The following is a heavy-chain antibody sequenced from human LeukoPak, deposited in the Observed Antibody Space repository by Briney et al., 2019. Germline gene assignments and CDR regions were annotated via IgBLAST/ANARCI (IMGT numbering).Heavy chain of an antibody. CDR1: GFTFNNYL. CDR2: ISYDGSNK. V-gene: IGHV3-30-3*01. D-gene: IGHD3-22*01. CDR3: AREELYDSSGYYVD. Sequence: GGSLRLSCAASGFTFNNYLIHWVRQAPGKGLEWVAVISYDGSNKYYADSVKGRFTISRDNSKNTLYLQMNSLRAEDTAVYYCAREELYDSSGYYVDWGQGTLVTVSS. J-gene: IGHJ4*02.